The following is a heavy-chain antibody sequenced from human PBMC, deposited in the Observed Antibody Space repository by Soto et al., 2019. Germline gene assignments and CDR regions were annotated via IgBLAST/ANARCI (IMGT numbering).Heavy chain of an antibody. CDR2: LYNSRNT. CDR1: GASISGDY. J-gene: IGHJ6*02. CDR3: ARMYNSGCYRPEGDYYVYGMDV. Sequence: QVQLQESGPGLVKPSETLSVTCTVSGASISGDYWSWIRQPAGKGLEWLGCLYNSRNTKSNPSLKSRVTLAADTSKNQLLLSLNSVTAADTAIYFCARMYNSGCYRPEGDYYVYGMDVWGQGTTVTVSS. D-gene: IGHD6-19*01. V-gene: IGHV4-4*07.